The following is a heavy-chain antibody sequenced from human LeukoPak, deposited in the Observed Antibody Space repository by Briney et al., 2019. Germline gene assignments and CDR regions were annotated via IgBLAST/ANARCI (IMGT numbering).Heavy chain of an antibody. CDR1: ERTFISYT. D-gene: IGHD2-15*01. V-gene: IGHV1-69*05. CDR3: ATGVAATPVSTYYFYY. Sequence: SVKVSCKASERTFISYTIYWVRQAPGQGLEWVGRIIPIFGTTNYAQKFQGRVTITTDESTSTAYMALTGLRSEDTAVYYCATGVAATPVSTYYFYYWGQGTLVTVSS. CDR2: IIPIFGTT. J-gene: IGHJ4*02.